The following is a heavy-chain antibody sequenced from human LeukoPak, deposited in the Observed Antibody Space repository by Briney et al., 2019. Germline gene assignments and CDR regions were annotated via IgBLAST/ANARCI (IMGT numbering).Heavy chain of an antibody. CDR2: INWNGGST. J-gene: IGHJ6*03. CDR1: GFTFSDYG. V-gene: IGHV3-20*04. CDR3: ARVGTRYYYYYMDV. D-gene: IGHD1-1*01. Sequence: PGGSLRLSCAASGFTFSDYGMTWVRQAPGKGLEWVSGINWNGGSTGYADSVKGRFTISRDNAKNSLYLQMNSLRAEDTALYYCARVGTRYYYYYMDVWGKGTTVTVSS.